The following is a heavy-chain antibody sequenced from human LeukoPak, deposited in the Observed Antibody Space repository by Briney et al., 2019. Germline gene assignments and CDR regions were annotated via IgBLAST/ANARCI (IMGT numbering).Heavy chain of an antibody. CDR1: GFTFSSYA. V-gene: IGHV3-30-3*01. CDR3: AKDGLAYSGYDYVYYYYGMDV. CDR2: ISYDGSNK. J-gene: IGHJ6*02. D-gene: IGHD5-12*01. Sequence: PGRSLRLSCAASGFTFSSYAMHWVRQAPGKGLEWVAVISYDGSNKYYADSVKGRFTISRDNSKNTLYLQMNSLRAEDTAVYYCAKDGLAYSGYDYVYYYYGMDVWGQGTTVTVSS.